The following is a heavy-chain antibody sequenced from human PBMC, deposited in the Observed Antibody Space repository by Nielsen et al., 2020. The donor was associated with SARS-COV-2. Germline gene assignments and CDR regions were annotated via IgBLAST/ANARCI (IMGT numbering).Heavy chain of an antibody. V-gene: IGHV1-18*01. J-gene: IGHJ6*02. CDR3: ARERFRRDTYYDFWSGYYTDYYYGMDV. Sequence: WVRQAPGHGLEWMGWISAYNGNTNYAQKLQGRVTMTTDTSTSTAYMELRSLRSDDTAVYYCARERFRRDTYYDFWSGYYTDYYYGMDVWGQGTTVTVSS. CDR2: ISAYNGNT. D-gene: IGHD3-3*01.